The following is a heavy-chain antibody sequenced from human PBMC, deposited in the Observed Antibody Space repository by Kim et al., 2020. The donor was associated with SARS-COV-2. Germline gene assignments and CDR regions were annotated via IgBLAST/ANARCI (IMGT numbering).Heavy chain of an antibody. CDR2: IKQEGSEE. CDR3: ARLWFGEQEDY. CDR1: GFTFSSDW. J-gene: IGHJ4*02. V-gene: IGHV3-7*03. D-gene: IGHD3-10*01. Sequence: GGSLRLSCAASGFTFSSDWMSWVRQAPGKGLEWVANIKQEGSEEYYVDSVKGRFTFSRDNAKNAWNLQMNSLSAEDTAVYYCARLWFGEQEDYWGQGTLVTVSA.